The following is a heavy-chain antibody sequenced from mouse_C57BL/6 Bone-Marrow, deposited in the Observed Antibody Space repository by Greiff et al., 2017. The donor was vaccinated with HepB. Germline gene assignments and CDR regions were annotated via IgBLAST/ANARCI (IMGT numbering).Heavy chain of an antibody. CDR1: GFTFSDYY. CDR3: ARDRVYYGNYWYFDV. J-gene: IGHJ1*03. V-gene: IGHV5-16*01. D-gene: IGHD2-1*01. Sequence: EVQRVESAGGLVQPGSSMKLSCTASGFTFSDYYMAWVRQVPEKGLEWVANINYDGSSTYYLDSLKSRFIISRDKATNILYRQMSSLKSEDTATYYCARDRVYYGNYWYFDVWGTGTTVTVSS. CDR2: INYDGSST.